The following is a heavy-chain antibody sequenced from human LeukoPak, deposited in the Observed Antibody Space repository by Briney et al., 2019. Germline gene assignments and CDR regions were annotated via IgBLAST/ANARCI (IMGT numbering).Heavy chain of an antibody. Sequence: GGSLRLSCAASGFTFSRSRMSWVRQAPGKGLEWVANIKQDGSEKDYVDSVKGRFTISRDNAKNSLYLQMNSLRAEDTAVYYCASSKVMDYGAHTWALDIWGQGTMVTVSS. CDR2: IKQDGSEK. CDR1: GFTFSRSR. J-gene: IGHJ3*02. CDR3: ASSKVMDYGAHTWALDI. V-gene: IGHV3-7*01. D-gene: IGHD4-17*01.